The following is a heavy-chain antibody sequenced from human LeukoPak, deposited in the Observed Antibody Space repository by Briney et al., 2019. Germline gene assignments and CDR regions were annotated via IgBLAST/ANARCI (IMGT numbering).Heavy chain of an antibody. V-gene: IGHV1-69*05. Sequence: GASVKVSCTTYGVTFSSYAISWVLQAPGQGLEWMGGILPIFGTANYAQKFQGRVTITTDESTNTAYMKLSSMRPEDTAVYYCALIVNDYMLSKWLVRAGNNYYYMDVWGKGTTVTVSS. D-gene: IGHD6-19*01. J-gene: IGHJ6*03. CDR2: ILPIFGTA. CDR1: GVTFSSYA. CDR3: ALIVNDYMLSKWLVRAGNNYYYMDV.